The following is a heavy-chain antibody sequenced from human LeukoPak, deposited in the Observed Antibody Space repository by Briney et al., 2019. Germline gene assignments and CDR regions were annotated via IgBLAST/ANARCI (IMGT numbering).Heavy chain of an antibody. V-gene: IGHV4-34*01. J-gene: IGHJ4*02. D-gene: IGHD4-11*01. CDR3: ARGSNYAY. Sequence: PSETLSLTCAVYGGSFSGYYWSWIRQPPGEGLEWIGEINHSGSTNYNPSLKSRVTISVDTSKNQFSLKLSSVTAADTAVYYCARGSNYAYWGQGTLVTVSS. CDR2: INHSGST. CDR1: GGSFSGYY.